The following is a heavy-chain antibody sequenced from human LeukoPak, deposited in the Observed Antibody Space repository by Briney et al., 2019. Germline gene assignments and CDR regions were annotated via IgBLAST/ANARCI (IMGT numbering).Heavy chain of an antibody. CDR2: IYYSGST. V-gene: IGHV4-59*01. CDR1: GGSISSYY. CDR3: ARDSVYATNWYDP. Sequence: SETLSLTCTVSGGSISSYYWNWIRQPPGKGLEWIGYIYYSGSTNYNPSLKSRVTISVDTSKNQFSLKLTSVTAADTAIYYCARDSVYATNWYDPWGQGTLVTVSS. J-gene: IGHJ5*02. D-gene: IGHD2-8*01.